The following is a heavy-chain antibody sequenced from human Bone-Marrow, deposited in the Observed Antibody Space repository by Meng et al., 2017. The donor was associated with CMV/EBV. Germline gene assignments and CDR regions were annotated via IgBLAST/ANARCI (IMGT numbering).Heavy chain of an antibody. V-gene: IGHV1-46*01. D-gene: IGHD3-3*01. CDR2: INPSGGST. J-gene: IGHJ6*02. Sequence: ASVKVSCKASGYTFTSYYMHWVRQAPGQGLEWMGIINPSGGSTSYAQKFQGRVTMTRDTSTSTVYMELSSLRSEDTAVYYCARDGRRVEWFAYYYGTDVWGQGTTVTVSS. CDR3: ARDGRRVEWFAYYYGTDV. CDR1: GYTFTSYY.